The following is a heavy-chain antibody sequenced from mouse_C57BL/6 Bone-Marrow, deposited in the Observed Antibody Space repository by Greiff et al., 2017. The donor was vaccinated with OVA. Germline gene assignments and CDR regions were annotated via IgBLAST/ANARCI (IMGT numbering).Heavy chain of an antibody. D-gene: IGHD2-3*01. V-gene: IGHV3-8*01. Sequence: DVKLQESGPGLAKPSQTLSLTCSVTGYSITSDYWNWIRKFPGNKLEYMGYISYSGSTYYNPSLKSRISITRDTSKNQYYLQLNSVTTEDTATYYCARYPAYDGYPYYFDYWGQGTTLTVSS. CDR1: GYSITSDY. J-gene: IGHJ2*01. CDR2: ISYSGST. CDR3: ARYPAYDGYPYYFDY.